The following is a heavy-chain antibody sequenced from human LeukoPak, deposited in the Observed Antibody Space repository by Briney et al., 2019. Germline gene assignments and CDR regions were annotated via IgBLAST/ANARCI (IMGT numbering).Heavy chain of an antibody. J-gene: IGHJ3*02. CDR1: GGCISSYY. CDR3: ASLRVDAFDI. V-gene: IGHV4-59*01. Sequence: SETLSLTCTVSGGCISSYYWSWIRQPPGKGLEWIGYIYYSGSTNYNPSLKSRVTISVDTSKNQFSLKLSSVTAADTAVYYRASLRVDAFDIWGQGTMVTVSS. CDR2: IYYSGST.